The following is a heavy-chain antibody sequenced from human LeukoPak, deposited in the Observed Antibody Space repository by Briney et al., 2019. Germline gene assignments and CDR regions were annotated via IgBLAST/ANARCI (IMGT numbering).Heavy chain of an antibody. CDR3: ATNRRGSFFCYFDF. CDR2: LFDSVNT. V-gene: IGHV4-59*11. Sequence: PSETLSLTCTVSGGSISSHYWSWIRQPPGKGLEWIAYLFDSVNTKDNPSLQSRLTLSADTSKNQFSLRLSSVTAADAAVYYCATNRRGSFFCYFDFWGQGIKVTVSS. CDR1: GGSISSHY. D-gene: IGHD5-12*01. J-gene: IGHJ4*02.